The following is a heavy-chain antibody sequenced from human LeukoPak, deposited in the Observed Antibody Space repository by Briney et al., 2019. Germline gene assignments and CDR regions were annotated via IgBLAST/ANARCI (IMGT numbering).Heavy chain of an antibody. V-gene: IGHV3-48*03. Sequence: GSLRLSCAASGFTFRSSEMNWVRQAPGKGLEWVSYISDGGKTKYYADSVKGRFTISRDNSKNTLYLQMNSLRAEDTAVYYCAKGTYGDYWGQGTLVTVSS. J-gene: IGHJ4*02. CDR1: GFTFRSSE. CDR3: AKGTYGDY. CDR2: ISDGGKTK. D-gene: IGHD4-17*01.